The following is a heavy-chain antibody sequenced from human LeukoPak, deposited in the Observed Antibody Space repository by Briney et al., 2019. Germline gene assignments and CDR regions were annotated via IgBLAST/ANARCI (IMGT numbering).Heavy chain of an antibody. CDR2: IFHSGST. Sequence: SETLSLTCVVSGGSISSNNWWSWVRQPPGKGLEWIGEIFHSGSTNHNPSLKSRVTISVDKSKNQFSLRLSSVTAADTAVYYCARAVRAPRRVATIFDYWGQGTLVTVSS. D-gene: IGHD5-12*01. V-gene: IGHV4-4*02. CDR1: GGSISSNNW. J-gene: IGHJ4*02. CDR3: ARAVRAPRRVATIFDY.